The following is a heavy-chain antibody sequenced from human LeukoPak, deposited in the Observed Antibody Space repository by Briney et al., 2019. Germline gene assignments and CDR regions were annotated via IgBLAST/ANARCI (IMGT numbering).Heavy chain of an antibody. D-gene: IGHD4-17*01. CDR3: AARDYGDYVGSGYFDL. CDR1: GGSISSGDYY. CDR2: IYYSGST. J-gene: IGHJ2*01. V-gene: IGHV4-30-4*02. Sequence: SETLSLTCTVSGGSISSGDYYWSWIRQPPGKGLEWIGYIYYSGSTYYNPSLKSRVTISVDTSKNQFSLKLSSVTAADTAVYYCAARDYGDYVGSGYFDLWGRGTLVTVSS.